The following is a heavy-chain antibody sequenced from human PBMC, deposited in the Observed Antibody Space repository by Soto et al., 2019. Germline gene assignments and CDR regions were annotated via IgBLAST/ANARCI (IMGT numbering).Heavy chain of an antibody. CDR1: SYVIESGHY. V-gene: IGHV4-38-2*01. D-gene: IGHD3-10*01. CDR2: IYDSGTT. J-gene: IGHJ4*03. Sequence: SETLSLTCVVSSYVIESGHYWGWVRQPPGKGLGWVGSIYDSGTTYYNPSLRSRVTISADTSKNQFSLSLTSVTAADTAVYYCARSPQYYTPGSSPFDYWGPGTMVTVSS. CDR3: ARSPQYYTPGSSPFDY.